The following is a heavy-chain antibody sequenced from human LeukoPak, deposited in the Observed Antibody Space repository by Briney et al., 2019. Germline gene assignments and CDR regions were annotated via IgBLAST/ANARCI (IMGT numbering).Heavy chain of an antibody. CDR2: IFYSGST. CDR1: GGPFSGYY. V-gene: IGHV4-34*11. J-gene: IGHJ5*02. D-gene: IGHD2-8*01. Sequence: SDTLSLTCAVYGGPFSGYYWVCIRQPPGKGLEWVASIFYSGSTYFNPPLKSRGTIFVETYKKQFSLELSSVPASPPRLCVRGRDPETECSHGVCYKASWFDPWGQGTLVSVCS. CDR3: GRDPETECSHGVCYKASWFDP.